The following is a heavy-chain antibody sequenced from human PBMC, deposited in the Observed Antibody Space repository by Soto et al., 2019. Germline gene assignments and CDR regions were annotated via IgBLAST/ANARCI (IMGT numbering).Heavy chain of an antibody. D-gene: IGHD6-13*01. CDR2: IYYSGST. V-gene: IGHV4-59*01. Sequence: QVQLQESGPGLVKPSETLSLTCTVSGGSISSYYWSWIRQSPGKGLEWLGYIYYSGSTNYNPSLKRRVTRSVDTSKNQFSLRLSSVTAADTAVDYCARDRPRGIAADAAWYYGMDVWGQGTTVTVSS. CDR3: ARDRPRGIAADAAWYYGMDV. CDR1: GGSISSYY. J-gene: IGHJ6*02.